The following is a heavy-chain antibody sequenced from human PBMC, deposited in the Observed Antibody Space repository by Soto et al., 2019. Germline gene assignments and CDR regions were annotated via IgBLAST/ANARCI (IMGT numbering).Heavy chain of an antibody. CDR3: AKPRYDILTGYYDYYFDY. J-gene: IGHJ4*02. D-gene: IGHD3-9*01. Sequence: GGSLILSCAASGFTFSSYSMSWVRQAPGKGLEWVSAISGSGGSTYYADSVKGRFTISRDNSKNTLYLQMNSLRAEDTAVYYCAKPRYDILTGYYDYYFDYWGQGTLVTVSS. CDR2: ISGSGGST. V-gene: IGHV3-23*01. CDR1: GFTFSSYS.